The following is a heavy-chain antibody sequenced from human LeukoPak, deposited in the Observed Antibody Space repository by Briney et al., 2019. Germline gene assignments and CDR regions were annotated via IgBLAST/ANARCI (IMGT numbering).Heavy chain of an antibody. J-gene: IGHJ3*02. V-gene: IGHV1-18*01. Sequence: ASVKVSCKASGYTFTSYGISWVRQAPGQGLEWMGWISAYNGNTNYAQKLQGRVTMTTDTSTSTAYMELRSLRPDDTAVYYCARSRDYSGSYNDGFDIWGQGTMVTVSS. CDR3: ARSRDYSGSYNDGFDI. D-gene: IGHD1-26*01. CDR2: ISAYNGNT. CDR1: GYTFTSYG.